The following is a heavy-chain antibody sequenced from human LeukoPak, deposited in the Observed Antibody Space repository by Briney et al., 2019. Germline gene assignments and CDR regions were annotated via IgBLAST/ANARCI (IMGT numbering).Heavy chain of an antibody. Sequence: GGSLRLSCTASGFTFGDYAMNWVRQAPGKGLEWVGFIRSKAYGGTTEYAASVKGRFTISRDDSKSIAYLQMNSLKSEDTAVYYCTSDGSYGYWGQGTLVTVSS. CDR2: IRSKAYGGTT. D-gene: IGHD2-2*03. CDR3: TSDGSYGY. J-gene: IGHJ4*02. V-gene: IGHV3-49*04. CDR1: GFTFGDYA.